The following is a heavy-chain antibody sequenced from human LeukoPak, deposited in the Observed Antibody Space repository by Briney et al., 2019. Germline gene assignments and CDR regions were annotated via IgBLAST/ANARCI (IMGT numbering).Heavy chain of an antibody. J-gene: IGHJ4*02. V-gene: IGHV3-21*01. CDR3: ARRATTDRGYSYGLDY. D-gene: IGHD5-18*01. CDR1: GFTFSDYN. Sequence: GGSLRLSCVVSGFTFSDYNMNWVRQAPGKGLEWVSPISRSNSYIYYADSVTGRFTISRDNAKNSLYLQMNSLRAEDTAVYYCARRATTDRGYSYGLDYWGQGTLVTVAS. CDR2: ISRSNSYI.